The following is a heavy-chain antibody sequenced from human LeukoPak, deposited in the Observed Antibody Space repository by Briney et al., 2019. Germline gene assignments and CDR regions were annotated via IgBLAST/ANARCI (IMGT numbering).Heavy chain of an antibody. V-gene: IGHV3-23*01. J-gene: IGHJ4*02. CDR2: ISGSGGST. Sequence: GGSLRLSCAASGFTFNSYGMSWVRQAPGKGLEWVSVISGSGGSTYYADSVKGRFTISRDNSKNTLYLQMNSLRAEDTAVYYCAKYYDSGNYYFDYWGQGALVTVSS. CDR1: GFTFNSYG. CDR3: AKYYDSGNYYFDY. D-gene: IGHD3-22*01.